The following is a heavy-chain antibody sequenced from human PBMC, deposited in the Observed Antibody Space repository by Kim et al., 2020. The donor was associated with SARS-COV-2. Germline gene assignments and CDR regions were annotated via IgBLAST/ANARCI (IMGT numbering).Heavy chain of an antibody. CDR3: ARGYGSGSYYRA. D-gene: IGHD3-10*01. J-gene: IGHJ4*02. Sequence: SETLSLTCAVYGGSFSGYYWSWIRQPPGKGLEWIGEINHSGSTNYNPSLNSRVTISVDTSKNQFSLKLSSVTAADTAVYYCARGYGSGSYYRAWGQGTLVTVSS. V-gene: IGHV4-34*01. CDR1: GGSFSGYY. CDR2: INHSGST.